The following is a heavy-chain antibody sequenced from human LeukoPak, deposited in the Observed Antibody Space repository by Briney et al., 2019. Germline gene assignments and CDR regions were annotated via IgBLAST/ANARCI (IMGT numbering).Heavy chain of an antibody. D-gene: IGHD3-10*01. CDR3: AIGLWFGELLPLYY. V-gene: IGHV1-46*03. Sequence: ASVKVSCKASGYTFTSYNMQWVRHAPGQGLEWMGIINPSGGSTSYAQKFQGRVTMTRDTSTSTVYMQLSSLRSEDTAVYYFAIGLWFGELLPLYYCGQGTLVTVSS. CDR2: INPSGGST. CDR1: GYTFTSYN. J-gene: IGHJ4*02.